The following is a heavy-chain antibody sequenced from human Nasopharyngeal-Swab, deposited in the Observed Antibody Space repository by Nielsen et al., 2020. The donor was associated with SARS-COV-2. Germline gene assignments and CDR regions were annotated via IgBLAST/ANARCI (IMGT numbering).Heavy chain of an antibody. Sequence: SVKVSCKASAGTFSSYAISWVRQAPGQGLEWMGRIIPILGIANYAQKFQGRVTITADKSTSTAYMELSSLRSEDTAVYYCAREYCSGGSCYGNYGMDVWGQGTTVTVSS. J-gene: IGHJ6*02. CDR3: AREYCSGGSCYGNYGMDV. V-gene: IGHV1-69*04. D-gene: IGHD2-15*01. CDR1: AGTFSSYA. CDR2: IIPILGIA.